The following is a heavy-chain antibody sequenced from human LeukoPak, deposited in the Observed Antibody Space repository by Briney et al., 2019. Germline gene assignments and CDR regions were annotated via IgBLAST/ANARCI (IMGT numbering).Heavy chain of an antibody. CDR3: ARHYSSSWYVRYFDY. V-gene: IGHV4-59*08. Sequence: SETLSLTCTVSGGSISSYYWSWIRQPPGKGLGWIGYIYYSGSTNYNPSLKSRVTISVDTSKNQFSLKLSSVTAADTAVYYSARHYSSSWYVRYFDYWGQGTLVTVSS. CDR2: IYYSGST. D-gene: IGHD6-13*01. J-gene: IGHJ4*02. CDR1: GGSISSYY.